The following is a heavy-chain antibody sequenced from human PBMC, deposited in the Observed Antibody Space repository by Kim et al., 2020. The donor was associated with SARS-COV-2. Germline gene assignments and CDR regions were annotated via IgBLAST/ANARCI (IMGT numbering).Heavy chain of an antibody. Sequence: SLKSRVTISVDTSKNQFSLKRSSVTAADTAVYYCARGRGDSSGYCPLSNWGQGTLVTVSS. J-gene: IGHJ4*02. D-gene: IGHD3-22*01. V-gene: IGHV4-59*09. CDR3: ARGRGDSSGYCPLSN.